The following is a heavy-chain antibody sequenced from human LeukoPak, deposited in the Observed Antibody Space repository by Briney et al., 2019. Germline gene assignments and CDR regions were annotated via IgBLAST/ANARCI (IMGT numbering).Heavy chain of an antibody. V-gene: IGHV3-33*06. D-gene: IGHD3-22*01. Sequence: GGSLRLSCAASGFTFSSYGMHWVRQAPGKGLEWVAVIWYDGSNKYYADSVKGRFTISRDNTKNTLYLQMNSLRAEDTAIYYCAKSSYYDSSGYYREYYFDYWGQGTLVTVSS. CDR3: AKSSYYDSSGYYREYYFDY. CDR2: IWYDGSNK. CDR1: GFTFSSYG. J-gene: IGHJ4*02.